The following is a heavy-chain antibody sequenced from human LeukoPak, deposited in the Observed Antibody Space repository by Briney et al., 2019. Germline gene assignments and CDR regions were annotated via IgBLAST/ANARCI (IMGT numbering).Heavy chain of an antibody. CDR2: IIPIFGTA. V-gene: IGHV1-69*06. Sequence: SVKVSCKASGYTFTSYDISWVRQAPGQGLEWMGGIIPIFGTANYAQKFQGRVTITADKSTSTAYMELSSLRSEDTAVYYCAREGHSSSWYRYYYYMDVWGKGTTVTVSS. J-gene: IGHJ6*03. CDR1: GYTFTSYD. D-gene: IGHD6-13*01. CDR3: AREGHSSSWYRYYYYMDV.